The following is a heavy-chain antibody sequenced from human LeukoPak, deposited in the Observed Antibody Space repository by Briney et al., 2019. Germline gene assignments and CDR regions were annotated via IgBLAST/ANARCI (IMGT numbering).Heavy chain of an antibody. D-gene: IGHD6-13*01. CDR3: ALTPSSSPTEYFQH. CDR1: GYSFTTYY. CDR2: IFPGDSDT. Sequence: GESLKISCTGSGYSFTTYYIGWLRQMPGKGLEWMGIIFPGDSDTRYSPSFEGQVTISADRSISTAYLQWSSLKASDTAMYYCALTPSSSPTEYFQHWGQGTLVTVSS. V-gene: IGHV5-51*01. J-gene: IGHJ1*01.